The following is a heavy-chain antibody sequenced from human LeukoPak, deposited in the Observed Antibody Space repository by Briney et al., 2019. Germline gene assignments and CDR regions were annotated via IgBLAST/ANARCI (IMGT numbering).Heavy chain of an antibody. J-gene: IGHJ4*02. D-gene: IGHD1-26*01. Sequence: GASVKVSCKASGYTFTGYYMHWVRQAPGQGLEWMGWINPNSGGTNYAQKFQGWVTMTRDTSISTAYMELSRLRSDDTAVYYCARDRDSGSYYYIDYWGQGTLVTASS. CDR3: ARDRDSGSYYYIDY. CDR1: GYTFTGYY. V-gene: IGHV1-2*04. CDR2: INPNSGGT.